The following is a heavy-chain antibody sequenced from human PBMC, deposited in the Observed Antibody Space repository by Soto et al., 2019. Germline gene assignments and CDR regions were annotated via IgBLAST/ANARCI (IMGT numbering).Heavy chain of an antibody. J-gene: IGHJ5*02. CDR1: GFTFSSYA. V-gene: IGHV3-30-3*01. CDR2: ISYDGSNK. D-gene: IGHD6-6*01. CDR3: AREGIAARSNWFDP. Sequence: QVQLVESGGGVVQPGRSLRLSCAASGFTFSSYAMHWVRQAPGKGLEWVAVISYDGSNKYYADSVKGRFTISRDNSKNTLYLQMNGLRAEDTAVYYCAREGIAARSNWFDPWGQGTLVTVSS.